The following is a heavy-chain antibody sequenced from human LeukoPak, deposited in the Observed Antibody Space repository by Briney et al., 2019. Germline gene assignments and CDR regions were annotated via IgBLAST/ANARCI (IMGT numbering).Heavy chain of an antibody. CDR2: ISGSGDST. V-gene: IGHV3-23*01. J-gene: IGHJ4*02. CDR1: GFTFSRFA. CDR3: AKGLQAWSSGSDY. D-gene: IGHD6-25*01. Sequence: GGSLRLSCSASGFTFSRFAMNWVRQVPGKGLEWVSVISGSGDSTYYADSVKGRFTIARDNSKNTVYLQMNSLRAEDTAVYYCAKGLQAWSSGSDYWGQGTLVTVSS.